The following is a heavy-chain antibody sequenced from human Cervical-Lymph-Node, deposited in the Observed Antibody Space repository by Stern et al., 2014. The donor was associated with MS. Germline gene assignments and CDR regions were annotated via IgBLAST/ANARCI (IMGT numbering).Heavy chain of an antibody. CDR2: INPNSGGT. CDR1: GYSFTGYD. J-gene: IGHJ4*02. Sequence: VQLVESGAEVKKPGASVKVSCKASGYSFTGYDMHWVRQAPGQGLEWMGRINPNSGGTNYEQKFEGRDTMTRDTSINTAYMELSSLRSDDTAVYYCATVGTSDYWGQGTLVTVSS. V-gene: IGHV1-2*06. CDR3: ATVGTSDY.